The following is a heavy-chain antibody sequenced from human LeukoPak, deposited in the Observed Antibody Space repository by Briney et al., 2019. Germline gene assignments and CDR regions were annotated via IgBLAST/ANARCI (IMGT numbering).Heavy chain of an antibody. V-gene: IGHV3-53*01. D-gene: IGHD3-10*01. J-gene: IGHJ4*02. CDR1: GFSVSNY. Sequence: GSLRLSCEASGFSVSNYMSWVRQAPGKGLEWVSVIYSNGNTYYADSVKGRFTISRDNSKNTLYLQMNSLRAEDTALYYCAKAISGSYFYWGQGTLVTVSS. CDR3: AKAISGSYFY. CDR2: IYSNGNT.